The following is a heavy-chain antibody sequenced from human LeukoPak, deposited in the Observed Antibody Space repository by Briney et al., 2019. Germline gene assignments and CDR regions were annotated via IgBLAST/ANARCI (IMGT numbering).Heavy chain of an antibody. CDR1: GGTFSSYA. CDR2: INTNTGNP. J-gene: IGHJ4*02. V-gene: IGHV7-4-1*02. CDR3: ARDLPQGADIAAAGKDY. D-gene: IGHD6-13*01. Sequence: ASVKVSCKASGGTFSSYAISWVRQAPGQGLEWMGWINTNTGNPTYAQGFTGRFVFSLDTSVSTAYLQISSLKAEDTAVYYCARDLPQGADIAAAGKDYWGQGTLVTVSS.